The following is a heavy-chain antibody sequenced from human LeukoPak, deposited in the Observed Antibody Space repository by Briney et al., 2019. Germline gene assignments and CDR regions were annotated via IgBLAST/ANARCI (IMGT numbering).Heavy chain of an antibody. J-gene: IGHJ6*02. CDR2: ISSDSNYI. Sequence: GGSLRLSCAASGFTFTTYSMNWVRQAPGKGLEGVSSISSDSNYIYYADSLKGRFTISRDNARNSLYLQMISLRVEDTAVYYCARVAFGLYVMDVWGQGTAVTVSS. CDR1: GFTFTTYS. V-gene: IGHV3-21*01. D-gene: IGHD3/OR15-3a*01. CDR3: ARVAFGLYVMDV.